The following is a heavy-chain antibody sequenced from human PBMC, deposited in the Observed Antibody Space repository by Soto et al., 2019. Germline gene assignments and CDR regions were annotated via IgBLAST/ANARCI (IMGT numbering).Heavy chain of an antibody. V-gene: IGHV1-8*01. D-gene: IGHD6-25*01. CDR1: GSTLTTYD. J-gene: IGHJ4*02. CDR2: MNPYNGNT. Sequence: SLKDYSKASGSTLTTYDVHWGRQVNGQGLEWVGWMNPYNGNTGSTQKFQGRVTMTRNTSISTVYMELTSLRSEDTAVYYCARRKERSGPHYFDYWGQGSLVSVSS. CDR3: ARRKERSGPHYFDY.